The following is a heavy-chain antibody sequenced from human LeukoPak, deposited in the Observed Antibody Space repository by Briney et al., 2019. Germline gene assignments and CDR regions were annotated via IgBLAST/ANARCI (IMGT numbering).Heavy chain of an antibody. CDR3: ARAEWEQQGGFDY. D-gene: IGHD1-26*01. CDR1: GFTFSSYT. Sequence: PGGSLRLSCAASGFTFSSYTMNWVRQAPGKGLEWVSSITSSSYIYYADSVKGRFTISRDSSKDTLYLQMNSLRAEDTAVYYCARAEWEQQGGFDYWGQGTLVTVSS. CDR2: ITSSSYI. J-gene: IGHJ4*02. V-gene: IGHV3-21*01.